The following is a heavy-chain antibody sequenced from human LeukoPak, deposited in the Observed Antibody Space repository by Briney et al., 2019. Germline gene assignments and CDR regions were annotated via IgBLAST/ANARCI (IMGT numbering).Heavy chain of an antibody. Sequence: GGSLRLSCAASGFTFSSYWMHWVRQAPGKGLVWVSRINTDGSSTSYADSVKGRFTISRDNAKNTLYLQMNSLRAEDTAVYYCAKGEYIAVAGPGLDPWGQGTLVTVSS. D-gene: IGHD6-19*01. J-gene: IGHJ5*02. V-gene: IGHV3-74*01. CDR2: INTDGSST. CDR3: AKGEYIAVAGPGLDP. CDR1: GFTFSSYW.